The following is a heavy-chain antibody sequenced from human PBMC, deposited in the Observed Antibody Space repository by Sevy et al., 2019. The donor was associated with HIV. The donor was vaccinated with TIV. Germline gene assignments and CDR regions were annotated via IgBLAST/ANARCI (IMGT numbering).Heavy chain of an antibody. Sequence: GGSLRLSCAASGFTFSSYGMHWVRQAPGKGLEWVAVISYDGSNKYYADSVKGRFTISRDNSKNTLYLQMNSLRAEDTVVYYCAKSGFLEWLLQRSPYYFDYWGQGTLVTVSS. J-gene: IGHJ4*02. V-gene: IGHV3-30*18. D-gene: IGHD3-3*01. CDR3: AKSGFLEWLLQRSPYYFDY. CDR1: GFTFSSYG. CDR2: ISYDGSNK.